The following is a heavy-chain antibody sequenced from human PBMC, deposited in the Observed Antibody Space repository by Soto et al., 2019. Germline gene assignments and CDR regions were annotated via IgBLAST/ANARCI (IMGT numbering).Heavy chain of an antibody. V-gene: IGHV3-23*01. J-gene: IGHJ6*02. D-gene: IGHD5-18*01. CDR2: ISGRGDRT. CDR1: GFTFSTYA. Sequence: EVQVLESGGGLVQPGGSLRLSCEASGFTFSTYAMSWVRQAPGKGLEWVSGISGRGDRTYYADSVKGRFTISRDNSKNTLYLQVNSLRAEDTAVYYCARVTAMENYYYYYGMDVWGQGTTVTVSS. CDR3: ARVTAMENYYYYYGMDV.